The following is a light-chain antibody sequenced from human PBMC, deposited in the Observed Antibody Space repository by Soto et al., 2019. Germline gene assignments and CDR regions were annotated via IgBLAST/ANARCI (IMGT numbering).Light chain of an antibody. CDR3: QQYYSTPRT. CDR2: WAS. Sequence: DIVMTQSPDSLAVSLGDGAAINCKSSQSGLYSSNNKNFLAWYQQKPGQPPKLLIYWASTRESGVPDRFSGSGSGTDFTLTISSLQAEDVAVYYCQQYYSTPRTFGQGTKVDIK. CDR1: QSGLYSSNNKNF. V-gene: IGKV4-1*01. J-gene: IGKJ1*01.